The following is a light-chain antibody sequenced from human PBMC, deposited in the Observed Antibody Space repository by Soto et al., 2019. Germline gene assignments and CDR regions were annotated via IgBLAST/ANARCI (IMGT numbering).Light chain of an antibody. Sequence: DIQMTQSPSSLSASVGDIVTITCQASQDISNYLNWYQQKPGKAPKLLIYDASNLETGVPSRFSGSGSGTDFTFTISSLQPEDIATYYCQQYDNRPLTFGGGTKVDIK. CDR3: QQYDNRPLT. V-gene: IGKV1-33*01. J-gene: IGKJ4*01. CDR1: QDISNY. CDR2: DAS.